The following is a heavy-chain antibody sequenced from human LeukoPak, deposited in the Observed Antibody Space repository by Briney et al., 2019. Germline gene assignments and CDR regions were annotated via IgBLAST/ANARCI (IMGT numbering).Heavy chain of an antibody. CDR2: IKSSGGST. D-gene: IGHD5-18*01. V-gene: IGHV3-23*01. Sequence: GGSLRLSCAASGFTFRNYAMSWVRQAPGKGLEWVSTIKSSGGSTYYADSVKGRFTISRDDSRGTLSLQMNSLRAEDTAVYYCAVGSTSVYTYGYLDYWGQGTLVTVSS. CDR3: AVGSTSVYTYGYLDY. J-gene: IGHJ4*02. CDR1: GFTFRNYA.